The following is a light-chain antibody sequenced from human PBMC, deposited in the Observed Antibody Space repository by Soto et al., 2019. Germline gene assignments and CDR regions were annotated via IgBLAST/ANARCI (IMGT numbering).Light chain of an antibody. V-gene: IGKV1-39*01. Sequence: DIQMTQSPSSLSASVGDRVTITCRASQSISNYLNWYQQRPGKAPNLLIYAASSLQSGVPSRFSGSGSETDFTLTISSLQPEDFATYYCQQSYSAPRAWTFGQGTKVEIK. CDR1: QSISNY. CDR3: QQSYSAPRAWT. CDR2: AAS. J-gene: IGKJ1*01.